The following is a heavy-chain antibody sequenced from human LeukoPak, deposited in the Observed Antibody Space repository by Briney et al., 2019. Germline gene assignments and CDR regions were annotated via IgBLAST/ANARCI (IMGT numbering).Heavy chain of an antibody. V-gene: IGHV3-7*01. CDR2: IKQDGSEK. CDR3: ANSGWSLRDY. Sequence: GGSLRLSCAASGFTFNSYWMSWVRQAPGKGLEWVANIKQDGSEKYYVDSVKGRFTISRDNAKNSLYLQMNSLRVEDAAVYYCANSGWSLRDYWGQGTLVTVSS. D-gene: IGHD6-19*01. CDR1: GFTFNSYW. J-gene: IGHJ4*02.